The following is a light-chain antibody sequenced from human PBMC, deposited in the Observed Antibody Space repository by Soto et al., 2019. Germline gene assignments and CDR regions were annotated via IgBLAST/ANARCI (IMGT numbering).Light chain of an antibody. CDR2: GIS. J-gene: IGLJ2*01. CDR1: SSNIGAGYD. CDR3: QSYDSSLSGSGV. Sequence: QSVLTQPPSVSGAPGQRVTISCTGSSSNIGAGYDVHWYQQLPGTAPKLLIYGISNRPSGVPDRFSGSKSGTSASLAITGFQAEDEADYYCQSYDSSLSGSGVFGGGTKLTVL. V-gene: IGLV1-40*01.